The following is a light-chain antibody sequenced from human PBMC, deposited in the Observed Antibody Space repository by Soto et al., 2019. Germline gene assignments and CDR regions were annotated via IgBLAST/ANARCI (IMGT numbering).Light chain of an antibody. J-gene: IGLJ2*01. CDR3: VLFMGSGIWV. CDR1: SGSVSINYY. Sequence: QAVVTQEPSVSVSPGGTVTLTCGLSSGSVSINYYPSWYQQTPGQAPRTPIYSTNTRSSGVPDRFSGSILGNKAALTITGAQADDESDFYCVLFMGSGIWVFGGGTKVTVL. CDR2: STN. V-gene: IGLV8-61*01.